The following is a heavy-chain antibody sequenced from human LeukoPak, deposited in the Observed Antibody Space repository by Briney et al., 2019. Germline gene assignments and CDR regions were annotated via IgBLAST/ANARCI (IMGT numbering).Heavy chain of an antibody. CDR2: FDPEDGET. Sequence: ASVKVSCKISGYTLTEVSMHWVRQAPGKGLEWMGRFDPEDGETLSAQRFQGRLTLTEDTSADTAYMELSSLTSDDTALYYCATGTVSSSWLGIFDFWGQGTLVTVSS. D-gene: IGHD6-13*01. V-gene: IGHV1-24*01. CDR3: ATGTVSSSWLGIFDF. J-gene: IGHJ4*02. CDR1: GYTLTEVS.